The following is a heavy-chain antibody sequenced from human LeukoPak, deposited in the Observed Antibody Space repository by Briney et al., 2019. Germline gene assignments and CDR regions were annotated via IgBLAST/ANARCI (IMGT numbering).Heavy chain of an antibody. CDR2: ISSSGSTI. D-gene: IGHD4-23*01. CDR1: GFTSSSYE. CDR3: ARRDDYGGLDF. J-gene: IGHJ4*02. Sequence: GGSLRLSCAASGFTSSSYEMNWVRQAPGKGLEWVSYISSSGSTIYYADSVKGRFTISRDNAKNSLYLQMNSLRAEDTAVYYCARRDDYGGLDFWGQGTLVTVSS. V-gene: IGHV3-48*03.